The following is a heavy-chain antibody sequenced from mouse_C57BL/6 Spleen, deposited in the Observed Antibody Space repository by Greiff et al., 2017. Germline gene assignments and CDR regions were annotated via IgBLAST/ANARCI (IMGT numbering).Heavy chain of an antibody. J-gene: IGHJ4*01. CDR1: GYTFTSYW. CDR2: IDPSDSET. Sequence: VQLQQPGAELVRPGSSVKLSCKASGYTFTSYWMHWVKQRPIQGLEWIGNIDPSDSETHYNQKFKDKATLTVDKSSSTAYMQLKSLTSEDSAVYYCASITTVVADAMDYWGQGTSVTVSS. CDR3: ASITTVVADAMDY. D-gene: IGHD1-1*01. V-gene: IGHV1-52*01.